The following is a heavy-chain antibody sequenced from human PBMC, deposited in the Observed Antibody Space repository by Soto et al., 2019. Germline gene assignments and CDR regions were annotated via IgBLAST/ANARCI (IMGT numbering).Heavy chain of an antibody. J-gene: IGHJ3*02. V-gene: IGHV6-1*01. Sequence: SQTLSLTCAISGDSVSSNSAAWNWIRQSPSRGLEWLGRTYYRSKWYNDYAVSVKSRITINPDTSKNQFSRQLNTVTPGDTAVSYCARATVVVPADIKNDFEIWGQGTMVTVSS. CDR1: GDSVSSNSAA. D-gene: IGHD2-2*01. CDR3: ARATVVVPADIKNDFEI. CDR2: TYYRSKWYN.